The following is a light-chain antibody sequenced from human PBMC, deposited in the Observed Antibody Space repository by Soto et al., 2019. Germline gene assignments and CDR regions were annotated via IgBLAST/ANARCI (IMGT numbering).Light chain of an antibody. CDR1: QSVSSY. CDR2: DAS. J-gene: IGKJ1*01. V-gene: IGKV3-11*01. CDR3: QDYLNWPPT. Sequence: EIVLTQSPGTLSLSPGERATLSCRASQSVSSYLAWYQQEPGQAPRLLIYDASNRATGIPARFSGSGSGTDFTLAISSLEPEDFAVYYCQDYLNWPPTFGQGTKVDIK.